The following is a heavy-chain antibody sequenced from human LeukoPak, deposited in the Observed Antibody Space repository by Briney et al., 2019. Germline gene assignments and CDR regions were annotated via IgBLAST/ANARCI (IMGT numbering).Heavy chain of an antibody. D-gene: IGHD2-2*02. J-gene: IGHJ4*02. CDR3: ARGGYCSSTSCYTGGLGY. CDR1: GYTFTSYD. V-gene: IGHV1-8*03. Sequence: ASVKVSCKASGYTFTSYDINWVRQATGQGLEWMGWMNPNSGNTGYAQKFQGRVTITRNTSISTAYMEQSSLRSEDTAVYYCARGGYCSSTSCYTGGLGYWGQGTLVTVSS. CDR2: MNPNSGNT.